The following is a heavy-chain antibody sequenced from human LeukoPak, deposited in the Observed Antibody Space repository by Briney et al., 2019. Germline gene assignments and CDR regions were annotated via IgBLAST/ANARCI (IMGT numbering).Heavy chain of an antibody. CDR1: GGSFSGYY. Sequence: PSETLSLTCAVYGGSFSGYYWSWIRQPPGKGLEWIGEINHSGSTNYNPSLKSRVTISVDTSKNQFSLKLSSVTAADTAVYYCARVTGRNQLLRVGYWGQGTLVTVSS. CDR3: ARVTGRNQLLRVGY. CDR2: INHSGST. V-gene: IGHV4-34*01. J-gene: IGHJ4*02. D-gene: IGHD2-2*01.